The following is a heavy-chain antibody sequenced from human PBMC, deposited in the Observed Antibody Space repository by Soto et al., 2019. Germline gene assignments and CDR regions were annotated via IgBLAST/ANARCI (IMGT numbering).Heavy chain of an antibody. Sequence: GGSLRLSCAASGFTFSSYAMSWVRQAPGKGLEWVSAISGSGGSTYYADSVKGRFAISRDNSKNTLYLQMNSLRAEDTAVYYCAKVVLRYFAWLLYDYWGQGTLVTVSS. J-gene: IGHJ4*02. V-gene: IGHV3-23*01. CDR3: AKVVLRYFAWLLYDY. D-gene: IGHD3-9*01. CDR1: GFTFSSYA. CDR2: ISGSGGST.